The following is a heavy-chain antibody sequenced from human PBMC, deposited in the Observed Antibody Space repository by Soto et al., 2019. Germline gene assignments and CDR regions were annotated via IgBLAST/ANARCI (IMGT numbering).Heavy chain of an antibody. CDR2: IIPIYGTA. CDR1: GSTFSSFT. J-gene: IGHJ6*02. D-gene: IGHD1-26*01. V-gene: IGHV1-69*13. Sequence: AASVKVSCKASGSTFSSFTISWVRQAPGQGLEWMGGIIPIYGTANYAQKFQGRVTITADASTRTAYMELSSLRSEDTAVYYCAKDRRADWESYYYYAMDVWGQGTTVTVSS. CDR3: AKDRRADWESYYYYAMDV.